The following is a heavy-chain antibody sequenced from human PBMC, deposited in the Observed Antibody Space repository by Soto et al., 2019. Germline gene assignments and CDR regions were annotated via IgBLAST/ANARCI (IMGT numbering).Heavy chain of an antibody. CDR3: ATPRKTYYYSGMDV. CDR1: GFTFSSYS. J-gene: IGHJ6*02. Sequence: GSLRLSCAASGFTFSSYSMNWIRQPPGKGLEWIGEINPAGTITYNPSLRRRVTISVDTSKSQFSLELTSVTAADTAVYSCATPRKTYYYSGMDVWGQGTTVTVSS. V-gene: IGHV4-34*08. CDR2: INPAGTI.